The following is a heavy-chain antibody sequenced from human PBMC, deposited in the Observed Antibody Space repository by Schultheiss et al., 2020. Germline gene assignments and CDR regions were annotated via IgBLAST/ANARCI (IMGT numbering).Heavy chain of an antibody. J-gene: IGHJ4*02. V-gene: IGHV3-30*03. CDR3: ARRGGGNSWPYVDY. D-gene: IGHD4-23*01. CDR1: GFTFSSYG. Sequence: GGSLRLSCAASGFTFSSYGMHWVRQAPGKGLEWVAVISYDGSNKYYADSVKGRFTISRDNSKNTLSLQMNSLRAEDTAVYYCARRGGGNSWPYVDYWGQGTLVTVSS. CDR2: ISYDGSNK.